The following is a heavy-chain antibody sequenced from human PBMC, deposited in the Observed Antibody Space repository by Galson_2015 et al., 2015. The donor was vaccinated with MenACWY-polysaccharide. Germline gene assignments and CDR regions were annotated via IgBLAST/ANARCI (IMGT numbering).Heavy chain of an antibody. D-gene: IGHD3-10*02. CDR1: FYGSG. J-gene: IGHJ3*02. Sequence: FYGSGMHWVRQAPGKGLEWVAIIQYDGSQNQYTDSVRGRFSISRDNSKNTLYLEMNSLRAEDTALYYCAREGSRIVFHAFDIWGQGTMVIVSS. CDR2: IQYDGSQN. CDR3: AREGSRIVFHAFDI. V-gene: IGHV3-33*01.